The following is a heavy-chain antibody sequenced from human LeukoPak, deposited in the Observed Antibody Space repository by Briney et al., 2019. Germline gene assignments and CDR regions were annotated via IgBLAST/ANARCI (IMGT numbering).Heavy chain of an antibody. D-gene: IGHD2-21*02. J-gene: IGHJ4*02. CDR2: INAGNGNT. Sequence: ASVNVSCKASGYTFTSYAMHWVRQAPGQRFEWMGWINAGNGNTKYSQKFQGRVTITRDTSASTAYMELSSLRSEDTAVYYCARTATGDYFDYWGQGTLVTVSS. CDR3: ARTATGDYFDY. V-gene: IGHV1-3*01. CDR1: GYTFTSYA.